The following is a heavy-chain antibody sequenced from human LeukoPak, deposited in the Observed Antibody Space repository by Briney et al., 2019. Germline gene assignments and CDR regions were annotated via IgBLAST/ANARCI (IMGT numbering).Heavy chain of an antibody. CDR3: ARGLMMAVAGRGESHY. J-gene: IGHJ4*02. V-gene: IGHV4-39*07. D-gene: IGHD6-13*01. Sequence: ETLSLTCTVSGGSISSSSYYWGWIRQPPGKGLEWIGSIYYSGSTYYNPSLKSRVTISVDTSKNQFSLKLSSVTAADTAVYYCARGLMMAVAGRGESHYWGQGTLVTVSS. CDR1: GGSISSSSYY. CDR2: IYYSGST.